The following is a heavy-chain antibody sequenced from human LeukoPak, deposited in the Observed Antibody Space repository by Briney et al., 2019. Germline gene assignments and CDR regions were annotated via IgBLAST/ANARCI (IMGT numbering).Heavy chain of an antibody. CDR1: GGSIGSYY. J-gene: IGHJ5*02. CDR3: ARVVSQWPSWFDP. CDR2: IYYSGNT. D-gene: IGHD6-19*01. V-gene: IGHV4-59*01. Sequence: SETLSLTCTVSGGSIGSYYWSWVRQPPGKGLEWIGYIYYSGNTNYNPSLKSRVTVSVDNSKNQVSLKLRSVTAADTAVYYCARVVSQWPSWFDPWGQGTLVTVSS.